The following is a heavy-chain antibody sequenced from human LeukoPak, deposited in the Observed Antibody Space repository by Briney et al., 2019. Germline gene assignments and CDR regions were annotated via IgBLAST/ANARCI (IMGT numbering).Heavy chain of an antibody. J-gene: IGHJ4*02. CDR3: ARTTYYYDSSGYLDY. CDR2: ISYDGSNK. D-gene: IGHD3-22*01. Sequence: GRSLRLSCAASGFTSSSYAMHWVRQAPGKGLEWVAVISYDGSNKYYADSVKGRFTISRDNSKNTLYLQMNSLRAEDTAVYYCARTTYYYDSSGYLDYWGQGTLVTVSS. V-gene: IGHV3-30-3*01. CDR1: GFTSSSYA.